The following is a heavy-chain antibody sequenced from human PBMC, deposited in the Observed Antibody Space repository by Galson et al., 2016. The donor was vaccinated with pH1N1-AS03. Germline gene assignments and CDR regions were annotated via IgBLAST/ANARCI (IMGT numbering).Heavy chain of an antibody. J-gene: IGHJ4*02. D-gene: IGHD1-26*01. CDR2: ISPNSGGT. CDR1: GYSFTGYY. V-gene: IGHV1-2*06. CDR3: ARGGGSSLDY. Sequence: SVKVSCKATGYSFTGYYIHWVRQAPGQGLKWLGRISPNSGGTKYAQKFQGRVTMTRDTSISTAYMELSRLTSDDTAVYFCARGGGSSLDYWGQGTLVPVSS.